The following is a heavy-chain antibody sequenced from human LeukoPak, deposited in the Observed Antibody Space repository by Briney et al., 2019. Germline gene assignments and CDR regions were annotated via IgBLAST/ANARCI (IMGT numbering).Heavy chain of an antibody. V-gene: IGHV3-30*04. CDR3: AGDRSMSGWYIDL. CDR2: ISYDGSNK. Sequence: GRSLRLSCAASGFTFSSYAMHWVRQAPGKGLEWVAVISYDGSNKYYADSVKGRFTISRDNSKNTLYLQVNSLRAEDTAVYYCAGDRSMSGWYIDLWGRGTLVTVSS. J-gene: IGHJ2*01. D-gene: IGHD2/OR15-2a*01. CDR1: GFTFSSYA.